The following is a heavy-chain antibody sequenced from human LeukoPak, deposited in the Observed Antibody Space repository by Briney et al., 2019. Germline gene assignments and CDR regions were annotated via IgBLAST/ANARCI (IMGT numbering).Heavy chain of an antibody. CDR1: GGTFSSYA. J-gene: IGHJ6*02. CDR3: ARDRDFWSGYFVGMDV. Sequence: ASVKVSCKASGGTFSSYAISWVRQAPGQGLEWMGRIIPILGIANYAQKFQGRATITADKSTSTAYMELSSLRSEDTAVYYWARDRDFWSGYFVGMDVWGQGTTVTVSS. V-gene: IGHV1-69*04. CDR2: IIPILGIA. D-gene: IGHD3-3*01.